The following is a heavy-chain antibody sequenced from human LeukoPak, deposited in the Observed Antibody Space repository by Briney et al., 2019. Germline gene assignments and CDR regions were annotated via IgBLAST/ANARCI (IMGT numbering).Heavy chain of an antibody. Sequence: ASETLSLTCIVSGASMSSYYWSWIRQPPGKGLEWIGYIYYSGSTNYNPSLKSRVTISVDTSKNQFSLKLSSVTAADTAVYYCARSGDILTGYSIDYWGQGTLVTVSS. CDR1: GASMSSYY. D-gene: IGHD3-9*01. V-gene: IGHV4-59*08. CDR2: IYYSGST. J-gene: IGHJ4*02. CDR3: ARSGDILTGYSIDY.